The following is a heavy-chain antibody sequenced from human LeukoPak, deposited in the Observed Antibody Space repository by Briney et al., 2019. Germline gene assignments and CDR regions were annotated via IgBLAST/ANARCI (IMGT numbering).Heavy chain of an antibody. V-gene: IGHV3-30*02. Sequence: PGGSLRLSCTASGFTFSSYGMHWVRQAPGKGLEWVAFIRYDGSNKYYADSVKGRFTIFRDNSKNTLYLQMNSLRAEDTAVYYCAKDDSSGYYYWGQGTLVTVSS. CDR2: IRYDGSNK. D-gene: IGHD3-22*01. CDR1: GFTFSSYG. CDR3: AKDDSSGYYY. J-gene: IGHJ4*02.